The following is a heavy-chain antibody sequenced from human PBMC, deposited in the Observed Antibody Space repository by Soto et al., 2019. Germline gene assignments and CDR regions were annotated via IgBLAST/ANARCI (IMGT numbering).Heavy chain of an antibody. J-gene: IGHJ4*02. V-gene: IGHV3-7*01. D-gene: IGHD6-13*01. CDR1: EFSFSDYW. Sequence: EVQLVESGGGFVQPGGSLRLSCSASEFSFSDYWMTWVRQAPGKGLEWVASIKKDGSEKSYVDSVMGRFTISRDNAKNSLYLHMSSLRDEDTAVYYCARRAAVVGLDYWGQGALVTVSS. CDR3: ARRAAVVGLDY. CDR2: IKKDGSEK.